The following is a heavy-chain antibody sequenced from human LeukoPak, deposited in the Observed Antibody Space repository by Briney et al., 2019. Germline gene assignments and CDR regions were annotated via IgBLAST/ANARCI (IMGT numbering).Heavy chain of an antibody. CDR1: GYTFTSYG. CDR3: ARVSLVISLFDH. V-gene: IGHV1-18*01. D-gene: IGHD3-10*01. Sequence: ASVKVSCKASGYTFTSYGISWVRQAPGQGLEWMGRISAYNGNTNYAQKLQGRVTMSTDTSTSTAYMELRSLRSDDTAVDYCARVSLVISLFDHWGQGTLVTVSS. CDR2: ISAYNGNT. J-gene: IGHJ4*02.